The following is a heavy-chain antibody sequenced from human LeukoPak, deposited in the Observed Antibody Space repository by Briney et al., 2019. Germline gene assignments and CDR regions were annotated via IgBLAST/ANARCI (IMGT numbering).Heavy chain of an antibody. CDR2: IYYSGST. D-gene: IGHD3-10*01. V-gene: IGHV4-39*01. CDR3: ARHWWELLFFRYNWFDP. Sequence: PSETLSLTCTVSGGSISSSSYYWGWIRQPPGKGLEWIGSIYYSGSTYYNPSLKSRVTISVDTSKNQFSLKLSSVTAADTAVYYCARHWWELLFFRYNWFDPWGQGTLVTVSS. J-gene: IGHJ5*02. CDR1: GGSISSSSYY.